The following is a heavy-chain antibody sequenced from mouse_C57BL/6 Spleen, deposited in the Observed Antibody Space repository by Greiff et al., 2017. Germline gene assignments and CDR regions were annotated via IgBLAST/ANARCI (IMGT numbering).Heavy chain of an antibody. CDR3: GGQDYGFDY. Sequence: EVKLVESGGGLVQPKGSLKLSCAASGFSFNTYAMNWVRQAPGKGLEWVARIRSKSNNYATYYADSVKDRFTISRDDSESMLYLQMNNLKAEDTAMYYCGGQDYGFDYWGQGTTLTVSS. D-gene: IGHD1-1*01. V-gene: IGHV10-1*01. CDR2: IRSKSNNYAT. J-gene: IGHJ2*01. CDR1: GFSFNTYA.